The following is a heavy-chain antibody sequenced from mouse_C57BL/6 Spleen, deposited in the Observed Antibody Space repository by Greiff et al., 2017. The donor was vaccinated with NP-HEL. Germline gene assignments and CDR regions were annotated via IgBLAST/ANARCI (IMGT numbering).Heavy chain of an antibody. D-gene: IGHD1-1*01. V-gene: IGHV1-7*01. CDR3: AFSYYGSSYPYYAMDY. CDR1: GYTFTSYW. Sequence: VQLQQSGAELAKPGASVKLSCKASGYTFTSYWMHWVNQRPGQGLEWIGYINPSSGYTKYNQKFKDKATLTADKSSSTADMQLSSLTYEDSAVYYCAFSYYGSSYPYYAMDYWGQGTSVTVSS. J-gene: IGHJ4*01. CDR2: INPSSGYT.